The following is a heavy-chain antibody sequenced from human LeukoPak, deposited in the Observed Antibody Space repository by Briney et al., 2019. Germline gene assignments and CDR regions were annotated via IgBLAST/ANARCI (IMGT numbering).Heavy chain of an antibody. CDR1: GFTVSSNY. Sequence: GGSLRLSCAASGFTVSSNYMSWVRQAPGKGLEWVSAVSGSGGSTYYADSVKGRFTISRDNSKNALYLQMNSLRAEDTAVYYCAKKSPSEGFWSGYYTEFDYWGQGTLVTVSS. J-gene: IGHJ4*02. D-gene: IGHD3-3*01. CDR3: AKKSPSEGFWSGYYTEFDY. V-gene: IGHV3-23*01. CDR2: VSGSGGST.